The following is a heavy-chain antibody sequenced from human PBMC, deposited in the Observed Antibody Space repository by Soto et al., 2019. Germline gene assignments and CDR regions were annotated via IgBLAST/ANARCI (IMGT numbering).Heavy chain of an antibody. CDR3: ARDSSQYTHYYYYGMDV. CDR1: GGSISSGGYY. D-gene: IGHD2-2*02. Sequence: SETLSLTCTVSGGSISSGGYYWSWIRQHPGKGLEWIGYIYYSGSTNYNPSLKSRVTISVDTSKNQFSLKLSSVTAADTAVYYCARDSSQYTHYYYYGMDVWGQGTTVTVSS. CDR2: IYYSGST. J-gene: IGHJ6*02. V-gene: IGHV4-61*08.